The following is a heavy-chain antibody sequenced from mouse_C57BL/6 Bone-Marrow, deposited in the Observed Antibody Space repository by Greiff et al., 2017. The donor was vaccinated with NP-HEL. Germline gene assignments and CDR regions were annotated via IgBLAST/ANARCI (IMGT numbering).Heavy chain of an antibody. CDR2: IYPRDGST. Sequence: VQLQQSGPELVKPGASVKLSCKASGYTFTSYDINWVKQRPGQGLEWIGWIYPRDGSTKYNEKFKGKATLTVDTSSSTAYMELHSLTSEDSAVYFCAREKVVATDSDYFDYWGQGTTLTVSS. J-gene: IGHJ2*01. V-gene: IGHV1-85*01. D-gene: IGHD1-1*01. CDR1: GYTFTSYD. CDR3: AREKVVATDSDYFDY.